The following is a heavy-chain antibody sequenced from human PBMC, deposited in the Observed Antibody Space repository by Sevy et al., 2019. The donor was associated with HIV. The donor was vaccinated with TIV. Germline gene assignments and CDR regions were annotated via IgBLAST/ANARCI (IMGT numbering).Heavy chain of an antibody. Sequence: GGSLRLSCAASGFTFDDYAMHWVRQAPGKGLEWVSGISWNSGSIGYADSVKGRFTISRDNAKNSLYLQMNSLRAEDTALYYCAKGPGSDIVATMGFDYWGQGTLVTVSS. V-gene: IGHV3-9*01. J-gene: IGHJ4*02. CDR1: GFTFDDYA. CDR3: AKGPGSDIVATMGFDY. D-gene: IGHD5-12*01. CDR2: ISWNSGSI.